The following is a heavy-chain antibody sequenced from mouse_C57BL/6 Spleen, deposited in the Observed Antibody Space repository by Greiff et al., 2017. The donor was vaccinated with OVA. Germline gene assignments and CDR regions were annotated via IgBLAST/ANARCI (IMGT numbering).Heavy chain of an antibody. J-gene: IGHJ4*01. Sequence: EVQRVESGGDLVKPGGSLKLSCAASGFTFSSYGMSWVRQTPDKRLEWVATISSGGSYTYYPDSVKGRFTISRDNAKNTLYLQMSSLKSEDTAMYYCARRDYSLYAMDYWGQGTSVTVSS. V-gene: IGHV5-6*01. CDR3: ARRDYSLYAMDY. CDR1: GFTFSSYG. D-gene: IGHD2-12*01. CDR2: ISSGGSYT.